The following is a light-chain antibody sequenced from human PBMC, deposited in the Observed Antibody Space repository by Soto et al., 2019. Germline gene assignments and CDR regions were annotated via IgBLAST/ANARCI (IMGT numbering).Light chain of an antibody. Sequence: QSVLTQPPSVSGAPGQRVTISCTGSSSNIGAGYDVHWYQQLPGTAPKLLIYGNSNRPSGVPDRSSGSKSGTSASLAITGLRAEDGADYYCQSYDISLSGWVFGGGTKLTVL. CDR1: SSNIGAGYD. CDR3: QSYDISLSGWV. V-gene: IGLV1-40*01. J-gene: IGLJ3*02. CDR2: GNS.